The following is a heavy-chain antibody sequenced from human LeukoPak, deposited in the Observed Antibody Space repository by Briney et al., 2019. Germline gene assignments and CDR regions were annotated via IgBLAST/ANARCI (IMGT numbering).Heavy chain of an antibody. J-gene: IGHJ4*02. Sequence: GASVKVSCKSSGYTFTNYNIHWVRQAPGQGLEWMGIINPSGGSTSYAQKFQGRVIMTRDTSTSTVYMELSSLRSEDTAVYYCARYIYGYLHYWGQGTLVTVSS. CDR2: INPSGGST. CDR1: GYTFTNYN. V-gene: IGHV1-46*01. CDR3: ARYIYGYLHY. D-gene: IGHD5-18*01.